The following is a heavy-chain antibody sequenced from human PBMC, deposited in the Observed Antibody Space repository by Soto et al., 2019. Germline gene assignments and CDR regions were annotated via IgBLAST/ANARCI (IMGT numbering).Heavy chain of an antibody. CDR2: ISRSADST. Sequence: EVQLLESGGGLVQPGGSLTLSCAASGFTFSSYAMTWVRQVRPAPGKGLEWVSTISRSADSTYYADSVKGRFTISRDNSKNTLYLQMNSLRAEDTAVYYCAKSGPCRGSSCYHGYCYFDLWGRGTLATVSS. V-gene: IGHV3-23*01. J-gene: IGHJ2*01. CDR3: AKSGPCRGSSCYHGYCYFDL. CDR1: GFTFSSYA. D-gene: IGHD2-15*01.